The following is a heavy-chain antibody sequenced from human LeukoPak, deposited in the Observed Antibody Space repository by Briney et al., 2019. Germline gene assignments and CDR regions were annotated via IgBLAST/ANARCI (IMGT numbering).Heavy chain of an antibody. V-gene: IGHV4-4*07. D-gene: IGHD3-16*02. CDR3: AKVAGVNGMDV. J-gene: IGHJ6*02. Sequence: SETLSLTCTVSGGSFSTYFWSWIRQPAGKGLEFIGRIYSDGDTNYNPSFKSRVTMSVDTSKNQFSLKLTSVTAAGTGVYYCAKVAGVNGMDVWGQGTMVTVSS. CDR2: IYSDGDT. CDR1: GGSFSTYF.